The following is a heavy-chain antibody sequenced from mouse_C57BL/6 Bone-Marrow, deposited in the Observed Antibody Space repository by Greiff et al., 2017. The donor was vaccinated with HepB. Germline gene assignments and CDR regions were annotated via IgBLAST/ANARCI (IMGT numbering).Heavy chain of an antibody. J-gene: IGHJ4*01. CDR2: ISNLAYSI. V-gene: IGHV5-15*01. CDR3: ARQGSITTVVATRAMDY. Sequence: EVNVVESGGGLVQPGGSLKLSCAASGFTFSDYGMAWVRQAPRKGPEWVAFISNLAYSIYYADTVTGRFTISRENAKNTLYLEMSSLRSEDTAMYYCARQGSITTVVATRAMDYWGQGTSVTVSS. CDR1: GFTFSDYG. D-gene: IGHD1-1*01.